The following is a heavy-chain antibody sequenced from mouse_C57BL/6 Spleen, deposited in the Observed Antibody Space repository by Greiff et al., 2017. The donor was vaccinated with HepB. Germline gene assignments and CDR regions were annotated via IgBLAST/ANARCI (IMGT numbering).Heavy chain of an antibody. D-gene: IGHD1-1*01. CDR1: GYSITSGYY. V-gene: IGHV3-6*01. CDR3: ANYYGSSTCFFAY. J-gene: IGHJ3*01. Sequence: EVQLQESGPGLVKPSHSLSLTCSVTGYSITSGYYWYWLRQFPGNKLEWMRYINYDGRNNYNPSLKNRISLTRDTSKNQLFLKLNSVTTEDTATYYCANYYGSSTCFFAYWGKGTLVTVSA. CDR2: INYDGRN.